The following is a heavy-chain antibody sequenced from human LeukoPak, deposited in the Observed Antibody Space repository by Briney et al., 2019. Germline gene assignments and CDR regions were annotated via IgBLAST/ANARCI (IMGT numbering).Heavy chain of an antibody. V-gene: IGHV3-23*01. CDR2: ISGSGGST. J-gene: IGHJ6*02. CDR1: GFTFSSYA. D-gene: IGHD4-17*01. CDR3: AKRAGDYIYYYGMDV. Sequence: GGSLRLSCAASGFTFSSYAMSWVRQAPGKGLEWVSAISGSGGSTYYADSVKGRFTISRDNSKNTLYLQMDSLRAEDTAVYYCAKRAGDYIYYYGMDVWGQGTTVTVSS.